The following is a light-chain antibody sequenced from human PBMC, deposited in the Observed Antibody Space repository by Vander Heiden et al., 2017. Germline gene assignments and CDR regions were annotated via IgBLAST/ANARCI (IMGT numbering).Light chain of an antibody. V-gene: IGKV3-20*01. J-gene: IGKJ1*01. CDR1: QSVSSSY. Sequence: EIVLTQSPGTLSLSPGERATLSCRDSQSVSSSYLAWYQQKPGQAPRLLFYGASRRFTGIPDRFTDSGSGTDFSLTISRLDPEDFAVYYCQQYDSSLPTFGQGTKVELK. CDR2: GAS. CDR3: QQYDSSLPT.